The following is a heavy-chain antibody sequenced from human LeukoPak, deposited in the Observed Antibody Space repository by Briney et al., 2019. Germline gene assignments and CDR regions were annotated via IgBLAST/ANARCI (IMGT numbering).Heavy chain of an antibody. V-gene: IGHV3-23*01. D-gene: IGHD3-22*01. CDR3: AKDHSDYDSNVGSDY. Sequence: GGSLRLSCAASGFTFSSYAMSWVRQAPGKGLEWVSAISSSGGSTYYAASGKGRLTISRDNSTNTLYLQMNSLRAEDTAVYYCAKDHSDYDSNVGSDYWGQGTLATVSS. CDR2: ISSSGGST. J-gene: IGHJ4*02. CDR1: GFTFSSYA.